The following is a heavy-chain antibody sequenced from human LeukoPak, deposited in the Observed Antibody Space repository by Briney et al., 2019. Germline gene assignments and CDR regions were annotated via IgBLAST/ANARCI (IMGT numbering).Heavy chain of an antibody. CDR2: ISFGGSPT. CDR3: AREGASNGYHYGMDV. D-gene: IGHD5-12*01. V-gene: IGHV3-30*04. CDR1: GFTFSLYN. Sequence: GGSLRPSCAGSGFTFSLYNMHWVRQAPGKGLEWVALISFGGSPTYYADSVRGRFTISRDNSKNTLFLQMSSLKAEDTAVYYCAREGASNGYHYGMDVWGQGTTVSVSS. J-gene: IGHJ6*02.